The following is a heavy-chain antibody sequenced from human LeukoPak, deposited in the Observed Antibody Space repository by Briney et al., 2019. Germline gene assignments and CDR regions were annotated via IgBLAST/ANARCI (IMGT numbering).Heavy chain of an antibody. CDR1: GGTFSSYA. J-gene: IGHJ4*02. CDR3: ARHRPAKHYYDSSAYSPFDY. V-gene: IGHV1-69*13. D-gene: IGHD3-22*01. CDR2: IIPMFGTA. Sequence: SVKVSCKASGGTFSSYAWVRQARGQGLEWMGGIIPMFGTAKYAQKFQGRVTITADESTSTAYMELSSLRSEDTAVYYCARHRPAKHYYDSSAYSPFDYWGQGTLVTVSS.